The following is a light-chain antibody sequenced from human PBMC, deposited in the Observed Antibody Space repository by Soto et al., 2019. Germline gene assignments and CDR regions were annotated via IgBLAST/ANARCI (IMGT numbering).Light chain of an antibody. J-gene: IGKJ1*01. CDR3: QQSYSRPPT. V-gene: IGKV1-39*01. CDR1: QSISNH. CDR2: AAS. Sequence: DIQMTQSPSSLSASVEDRVIITCRASQSISNHLNWYQQKPGKAPKLLIFAASSLQSGVPSRFSGSRSGPDFTLTISSLQHEDFATYYCQQSYSRPPTFGQGAKVDIK.